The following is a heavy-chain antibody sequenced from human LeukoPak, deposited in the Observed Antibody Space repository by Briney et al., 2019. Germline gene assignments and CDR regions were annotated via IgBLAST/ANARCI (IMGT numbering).Heavy chain of an antibody. Sequence: SETLSLTCTVSGGSFRSYYWSWIRQSPGEVLEWLGYIYYTGTTNYNPSLKSRVTISLDTSKNQFSLRLSSVTAADTAVYYCARGIGSFYYFDYWGQGARVTVSS. J-gene: IGHJ4*02. CDR2: IYYTGTT. CDR1: GGSFRSYY. D-gene: IGHD2-15*01. CDR3: ARGIGSFYYFDY. V-gene: IGHV4-59*01.